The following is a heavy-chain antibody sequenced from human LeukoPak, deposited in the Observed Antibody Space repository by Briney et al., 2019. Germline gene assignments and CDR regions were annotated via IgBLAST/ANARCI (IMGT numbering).Heavy chain of an antibody. Sequence: GGSLRLSCAASGFTFSSYSMNWVRQAPGKGLEWVSSISGSSSYIYYADSVKGRFTISRHNAKNTLYLQMGSLRAEDMAVYYCARVSASSPHLDYWGQGTLVTVSS. CDR1: GFTFSSYS. D-gene: IGHD2-15*01. V-gene: IGHV3-21*01. CDR3: ARVSASSPHLDY. J-gene: IGHJ4*02. CDR2: ISGSSSYI.